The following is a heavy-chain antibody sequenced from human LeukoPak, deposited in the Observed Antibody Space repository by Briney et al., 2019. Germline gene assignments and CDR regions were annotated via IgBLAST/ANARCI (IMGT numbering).Heavy chain of an antibody. D-gene: IGHD6-13*01. J-gene: IGHJ6*02. CDR1: SSYS. CDR3: ARSNRYSSSWYTSYGMDV. V-gene: IGHV3-23*01. CDR2: ISASGSDV. Sequence: GGSLRLSCAAFSSYSMSWVRQAPGKGLEWVSVISASGSDVYYADSVKGRFSVSRDNSKNTLYLQMNSLRVEDTALYYCARSNRYSSSWYTSYGMDVWGQETTVTVSS.